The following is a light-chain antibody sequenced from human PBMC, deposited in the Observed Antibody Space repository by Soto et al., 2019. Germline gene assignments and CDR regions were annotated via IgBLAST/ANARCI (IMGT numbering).Light chain of an antibody. CDR1: QSISSW. CDR2: YAS. J-gene: IGKJ2*01. V-gene: IGKV1-5*03. CDR3: QQYNSYPYT. Sequence: DIQMTQSPSTLSASAGDRVTITCRASQSISSWLAWYQQKPGKAPNLMIYYASSLESGVPARFRGSRSGTEFTLTLNSLQPDDFATYYCQQYNSYPYTFGQGTKLEIK.